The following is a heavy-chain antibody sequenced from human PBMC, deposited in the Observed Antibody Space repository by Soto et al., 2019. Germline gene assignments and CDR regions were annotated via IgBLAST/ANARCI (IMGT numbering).Heavy chain of an antibody. CDR3: AREAGSYNMGTFPFHYLDV. CDR1: GGTFTTDT. CDR2: IIPILGTG. J-gene: IGHJ6*03. D-gene: IGHD3-10*01. Sequence: QVQLVQSGPEVKKSGSSVKVSCKLSGGTFTTDTISWLRRAPGQGLEWMGRIIPILGTGNYAQKFQGRVTLTDDKSMNTGYMELSSLTSEDTAVYYCAREAGSYNMGTFPFHYLDVWGNGTTVTVSS. V-gene: IGHV1-69*08.